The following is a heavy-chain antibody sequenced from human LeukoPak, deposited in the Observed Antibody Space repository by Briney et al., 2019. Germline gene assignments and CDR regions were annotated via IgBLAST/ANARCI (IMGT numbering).Heavy chain of an antibody. CDR2: INPSGGST. CDR1: GYTFTSYY. D-gene: IGHD5-18*01. V-gene: IGHV1-46*01. CDR3: ARGGDRGYSYGKSFDY. J-gene: IGHJ4*02. Sequence: GASVKVSCKASGYTFTSYYMHWVRQAPGQGLEWMGIINPSGGSTSYAQKFQGRVTMTRDMSTSTVYMELSSLRSEDTAVYYCARGGDRGYSYGKSFDYWGQGTLVTVSS.